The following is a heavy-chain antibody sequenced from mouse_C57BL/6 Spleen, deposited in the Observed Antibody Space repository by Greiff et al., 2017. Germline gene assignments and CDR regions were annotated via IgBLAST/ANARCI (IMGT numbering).Heavy chain of an antibody. D-gene: IGHD2-10*01. V-gene: IGHV5-17*01. CDR3: ARSPTPAWFAY. Sequence: DVKLVESGGGLVKPGGSLKLSCAASGFTFSDYGMHWVRQAPEKGLEWVAYISSGSSTIYYADTVKGRFTISRDNAKNTLFLQMTSLRSEDTAMYYCARSPTPAWFAYWGQGTLVTVSA. CDR1: GFTFSDYG. CDR2: ISSGSSTI. J-gene: IGHJ3*01.